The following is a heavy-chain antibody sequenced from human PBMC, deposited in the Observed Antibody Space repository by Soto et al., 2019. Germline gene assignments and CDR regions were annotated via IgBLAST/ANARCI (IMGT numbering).Heavy chain of an antibody. CDR2: IWYDGSNE. D-gene: IGHD6-19*01. CDR3: ARAGIVGYNSCWVRDYYYYGMDV. J-gene: IGHJ6*02. CDR1: GFTFSSYG. V-gene: IGHV3-33*01. Sequence: QVQLVESGGGVVQPGRSLRLSCAASGFTFSSYGLHWVRQAPGKGLEWVAVIWYDGSNENYADSVKGRFTISRDNSKNTLDLQMNSLKAEDTAVYSCARAGIVGYNSCWVRDYYYYGMDVWGQGTTVTVSS.